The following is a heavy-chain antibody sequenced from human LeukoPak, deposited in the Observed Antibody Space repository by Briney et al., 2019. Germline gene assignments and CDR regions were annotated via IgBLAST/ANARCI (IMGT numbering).Heavy chain of an antibody. J-gene: IGHJ4*02. Sequence: GRSLRLSCAASGFTFSRYWMSWVRQAPGKGLEWVANIKQDGSEKYYVDSVKGRFTISRDNAKNSLYLQMNSLRAEDTAVYFCASLDTSMVNGDYWGQGTLVTVSS. D-gene: IGHD5-18*01. CDR3: ASLDTSMVNGDY. CDR1: GFTFSRYW. CDR2: IKQDGSEK. V-gene: IGHV3-7*01.